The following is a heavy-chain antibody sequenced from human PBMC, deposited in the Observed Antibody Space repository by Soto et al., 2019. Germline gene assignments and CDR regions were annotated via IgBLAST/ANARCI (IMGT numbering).Heavy chain of an antibody. CDR2: ISYDGSNK. D-gene: IGHD3-22*01. V-gene: IGHV3-30-3*01. CDR1: GFTFSSYA. Sequence: PGGSLRLSCAASGFTFSSYAMHWVRQAPGKGLEWVAVISYDGSNKYYADSVKGRFTISRDNSKNTLYLQMNSLRAEDTAVYYCARDLGYYDSSGYFPDDAFDIWGQGTMVTVSS. J-gene: IGHJ3*02. CDR3: ARDLGYYDSSGYFPDDAFDI.